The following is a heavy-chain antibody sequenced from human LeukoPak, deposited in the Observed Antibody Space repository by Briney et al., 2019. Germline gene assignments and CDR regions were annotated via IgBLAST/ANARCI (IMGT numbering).Heavy chain of an antibody. V-gene: IGHV4-59*02. CDR1: GGSVSDYY. CDR3: ASRKLGNDY. J-gene: IGHJ4*02. Sequence: SETLSLACTISGGSVSDYYWSWIRQSPGKGLEWIGYIYHTGSTSYSPSLKSRVTISADTSQNQFSPKLSSVTAAGTAVYYCASRKLGNDYWGQGTLVTVSS. CDR2: IYHTGST. D-gene: IGHD7-27*01.